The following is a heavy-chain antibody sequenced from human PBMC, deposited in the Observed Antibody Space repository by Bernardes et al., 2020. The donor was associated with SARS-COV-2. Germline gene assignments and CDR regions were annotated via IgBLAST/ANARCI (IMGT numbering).Heavy chain of an antibody. V-gene: IGHV3-11*01. J-gene: IGHJ5*02. Sequence: GGSLRLSCAASGFTFSDYYMSWIRQAPGKGLEWVSYISSSGSTIYYADSVKGRFTISRDNAKNSLYLQMNSLRAEDTAVYYCAPVVAATRGWFDPWGQGTLVTVSS. CDR2: ISSSGSTI. CDR3: APVVAATRGWFDP. D-gene: IGHD2-15*01. CDR1: GFTFSDYY.